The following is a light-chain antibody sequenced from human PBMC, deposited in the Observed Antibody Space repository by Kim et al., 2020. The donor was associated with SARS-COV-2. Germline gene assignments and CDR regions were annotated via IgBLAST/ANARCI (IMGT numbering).Light chain of an antibody. CDR1: QSISTY. CDR3: QQTYNPPLT. CDR2: AAS. Sequence: DIQMTQSPSSLSASLGDRVIITCRASQSISTYLNWYQQKPGKAPNLLIYAASTLQSGVPSRFTGRKSGTEFTLTISSLRPEDFATYYCQQTYNPPLTFGGGTKVDIK. V-gene: IGKV1-39*01. J-gene: IGKJ4*01.